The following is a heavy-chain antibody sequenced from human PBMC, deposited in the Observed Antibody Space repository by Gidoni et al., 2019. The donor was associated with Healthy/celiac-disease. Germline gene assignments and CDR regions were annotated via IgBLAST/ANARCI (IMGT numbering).Heavy chain of an antibody. CDR3: ARQPYSYGFFDAFDI. CDR1: GGSISSSSYY. V-gene: IGHV4-39*07. J-gene: IGHJ3*02. Sequence: QLQLQESGPGLVKPSETLSLTCTVSGGSISSSSYYWGWIRQPPGKGLEWIGSIYYSGSTYYNPSLKSRVTISVDTSKNQFSLKLSSVTAADTAVYYCARQPYSYGFFDAFDIWGQGTMVTVSS. CDR2: IYYSGST. D-gene: IGHD5-18*01.